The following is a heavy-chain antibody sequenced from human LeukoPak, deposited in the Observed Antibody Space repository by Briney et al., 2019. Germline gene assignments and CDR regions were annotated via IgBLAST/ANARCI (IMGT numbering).Heavy chain of an antibody. CDR2: ISSSSSYI. Sequence: SGGSLRLSCAASGFTFSSYSMNWVRQAPGKGLEWVSSISSSSSYIYYADSVKGRFTISRDNAKNSLYLQMNSLRAEDTAVYYCARGSGSGWSLGWFDPWGQGTLVTVSS. D-gene: IGHD6-19*01. V-gene: IGHV3-21*01. J-gene: IGHJ5*02. CDR1: GFTFSSYS. CDR3: ARGSGSGWSLGWFDP.